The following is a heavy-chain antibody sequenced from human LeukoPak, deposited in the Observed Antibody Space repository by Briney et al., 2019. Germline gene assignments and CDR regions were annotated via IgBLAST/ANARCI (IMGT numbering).Heavy chain of an antibody. CDR1: GDSISNYY. D-gene: IGHD2/OR15-2a*01. J-gene: IGHJ4*02. CDR2: IYYSGST. Sequence: SETLSLTCTVSGDSISNYYWSWIRQPPGKGLEWIGYIYYSGSTNYNPSLKSRVTMSVDTSKNQFSLKLSSVTAADTAVYCCARELKVGNTGYYFDYWGQGTLVTVSP. V-gene: IGHV4-59*01. CDR3: ARELKVGNTGYYFDY.